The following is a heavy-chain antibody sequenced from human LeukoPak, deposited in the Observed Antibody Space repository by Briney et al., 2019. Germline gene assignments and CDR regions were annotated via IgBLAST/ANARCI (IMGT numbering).Heavy chain of an antibody. Sequence: PSETLSLTCAVYGGSFSGYYWSWIRQPPGKGLEWIGEINHSGSTNYNPSLKSRVTISVDTSKNQFSLKLSSVTAADTAVYYCARALRYSDWLRPRGAFDIWGQGTMVTVSS. CDR2: INHSGST. V-gene: IGHV4-34*01. J-gene: IGHJ3*02. D-gene: IGHD3-9*01. CDR1: GGSFSGYY. CDR3: ARALRYSDWLRPRGAFDI.